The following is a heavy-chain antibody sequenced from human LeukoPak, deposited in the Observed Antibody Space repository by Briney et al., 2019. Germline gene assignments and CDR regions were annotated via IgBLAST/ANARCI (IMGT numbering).Heavy chain of an antibody. CDR3: ARDFGEYYYDSSGSR. V-gene: IGHV3-30*04. CDR2: ISYDGSNK. CDR1: GFTFSSYA. D-gene: IGHD3-22*01. Sequence: PGGSLRLSCAASGFTFSSYAMHWVRQAPGKGLEWVAVISYDGSNKHYADSVKGRFTISRDNSKNTLYLQMNSLRAEDTAVYYCARDFGEYYYDSSGSRGGQGTLVTVSS. J-gene: IGHJ4*02.